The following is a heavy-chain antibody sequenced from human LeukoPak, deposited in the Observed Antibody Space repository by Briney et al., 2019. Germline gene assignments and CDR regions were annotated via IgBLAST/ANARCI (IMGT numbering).Heavy chain of an antibody. CDR2: IIPIFSTA. CDR3: ATTERLAAGLVVIIDYYYGMDV. CDR1: GGTFSSYA. D-gene: IGHD3-3*01. Sequence: SVKVSCKASGGTFSSYAISWVRQAPGQGLEWMGGIIPIFSTANYAQKFQGRVTITADESTSTAYMELSSLRSEDTAVYYCATTERLAAGLVVIIDYYYGMDVWGKGTTVTVSS. V-gene: IGHV1-69*13. J-gene: IGHJ6*04.